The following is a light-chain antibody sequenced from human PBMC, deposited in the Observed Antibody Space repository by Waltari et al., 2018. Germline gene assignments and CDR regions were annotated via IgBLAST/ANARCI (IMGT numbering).Light chain of an antibody. CDR2: VNN. Sequence: QSVLTQPPSVSGAPGQRVTISCTGSSSNIGAGYDVHWYQQLPGTAPKLLIYVNNNRPSVVPDRFSGSKSGTSASLAITGLQAEDEADYYCQSYDSSLSGSWVFGGGTKLTVL. J-gene: IGLJ3*02. CDR3: QSYDSSLSGSWV. CDR1: SSNIGAGYD. V-gene: IGLV1-40*01.